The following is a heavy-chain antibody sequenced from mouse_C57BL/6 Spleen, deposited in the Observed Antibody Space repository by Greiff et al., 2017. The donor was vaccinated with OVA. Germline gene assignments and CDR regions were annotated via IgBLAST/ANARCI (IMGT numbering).Heavy chain of an antibody. Sequence: QVQLQQSGAELVRPGASVTLSCKASGYTFTDYEMHWVKQTPVHGLEWIGAIDPETGGTAYNQTFKGKAILTADKSSSTAYMELRSLTSEDSAVYYCTRHYDYASAYGGQGTLGTVSA. D-gene: IGHD2-4*01. CDR1: GYTFTDYE. J-gene: IGHJ3*01. CDR2: IDPETGGT. CDR3: TRHYDYASAY. V-gene: IGHV1-15*01.